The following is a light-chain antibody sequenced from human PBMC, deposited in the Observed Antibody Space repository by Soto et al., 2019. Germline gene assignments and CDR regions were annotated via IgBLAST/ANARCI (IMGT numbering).Light chain of an antibody. Sequence: EIVMPQSPATLSVSPGERATLSCRASQSVSSNLAWYQQKPGQAPRLLIYGASTRATGIPARFSGSGSGTEFTLTISSLQSEDFAVYYCQQYNNWPPFTFGQGTRLENK. V-gene: IGKV3-15*01. CDR3: QQYNNWPPFT. CDR1: QSVSSN. CDR2: GAS. J-gene: IGKJ5*01.